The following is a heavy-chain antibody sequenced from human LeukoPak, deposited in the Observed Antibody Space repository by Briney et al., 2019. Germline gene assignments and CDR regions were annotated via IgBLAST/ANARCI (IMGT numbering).Heavy chain of an antibody. D-gene: IGHD4-17*01. Sequence: PGGSLRLSCAASGFTFSNYALTWVRQAPGRGLEWVSSISGAGPYYADSVKGRFSISRDKYKNTLYLQMSSLRAEDTAVYYCARDPDGNYVGAFDFQRWGQGTLVTVSS. CDR1: GFTFSNYA. V-gene: IGHV3-23*01. CDR2: ISGAGP. J-gene: IGHJ1*01. CDR3: ARDPDGNYVGAFDFQR.